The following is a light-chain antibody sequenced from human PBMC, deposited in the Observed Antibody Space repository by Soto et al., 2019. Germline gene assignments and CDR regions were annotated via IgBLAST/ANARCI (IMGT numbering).Light chain of an antibody. CDR1: QSISTW. Sequence: DIQMTQSPSTLSASVGDRVTITCRASQSISTWLAWYQQKPGTAPKLLIYRASNLESGVPSRFSGSGSGAAFTLPISNLQPDDFATYYCQQYTTYSGTFGPGTKVDIK. V-gene: IGKV1-5*03. CDR3: QQYTTYSGT. J-gene: IGKJ3*01. CDR2: RAS.